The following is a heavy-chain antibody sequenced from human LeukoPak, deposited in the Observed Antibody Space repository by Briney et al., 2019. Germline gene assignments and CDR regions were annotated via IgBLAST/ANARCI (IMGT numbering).Heavy chain of an antibody. V-gene: IGHV3-30*18. CDR1: GFTFSSYG. D-gene: IGHD5-12*01. Sequence: GGSLRLSCAASGFTFSSYGMHWVRQAPGKGLEWVAVISYDGSNKYYADSVKGRFTIFRDNSKNTLYLQMNSLRAEDTAVYYCAKDLYSGYDGIDYWGQGTLVTVSS. CDR3: AKDLYSGYDGIDY. J-gene: IGHJ4*02. CDR2: ISYDGSNK.